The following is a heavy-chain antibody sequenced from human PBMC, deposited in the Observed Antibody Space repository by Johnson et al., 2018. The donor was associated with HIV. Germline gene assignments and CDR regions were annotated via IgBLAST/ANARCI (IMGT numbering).Heavy chain of an antibody. J-gene: IGHJ3*02. CDR3: AKGTLYSSSSRAFDI. V-gene: IGHV3-30*18. CDR2: ISYDGSNK. Sequence: QVQLVESGGGVVQPGRSLRLSCAASGFTFSSYGMHWVRQAPGNGLEWVAVISYDGSNKYYADSVKGRFTISRDNSKNTLYLQMNSLRAEDTAVYYCAKGTLYSSSSRAFDIWGQGTMVTVSS. CDR1: GFTFSSYG. D-gene: IGHD6-6*01.